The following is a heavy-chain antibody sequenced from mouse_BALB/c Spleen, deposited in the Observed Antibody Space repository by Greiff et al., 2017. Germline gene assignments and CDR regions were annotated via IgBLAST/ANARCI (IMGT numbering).Heavy chain of an antibody. CDR1: GFNIKDTY. J-gene: IGHJ1*01. D-gene: IGHD1-1*01. V-gene: IGHV14-3*02. CDR3: ARGSSLWWYFDV. Sequence: EVQLQQSGAELVKPGASVKLSCTASGFNIKDTYMHWVKQRPEQGLEWIGRIDPANGNTKYDPKFQGKATITADTSSNTAYLQLSSLTSEDTAVYYCARGSSLWWYFDVWGAGTTVTVSS. CDR2: IDPANGNT.